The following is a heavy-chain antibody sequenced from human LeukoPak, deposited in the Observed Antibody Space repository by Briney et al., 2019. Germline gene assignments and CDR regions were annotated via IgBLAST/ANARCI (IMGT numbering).Heavy chain of an antibody. CDR3: ARDRVYSSKPKYYYHGMDV. J-gene: IGHJ6*02. CDR2: IWYDGSNK. V-gene: IGHV3-33*01. Sequence: GGSLRLSCAASGFTFSSYGMHWVRQAPGKGLEWVAVIWYDGSNKYYADYVKGRFTISRDNSKNTLYLQMNSLRAEDTAVYYCARDRVYSSKPKYYYHGMDVWGQGTTVTVSS. CDR1: GFTFSSYG. D-gene: IGHD6-13*01.